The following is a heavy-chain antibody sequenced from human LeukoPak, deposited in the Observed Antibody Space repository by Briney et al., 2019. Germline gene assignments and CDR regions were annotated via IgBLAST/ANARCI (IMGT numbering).Heavy chain of an antibody. CDR2: IYYSGST. J-gene: IGHJ4*02. CDR3: ARDDSGSYSYFDY. CDR1: GGSISSSNYY. D-gene: IGHD1-26*01. V-gene: IGHV4-39*07. Sequence: PSETLSLTCTVSGGSISSSNYYWVWIRRPPGKGLEWIGSIYYSGSTYYNPSLKSRVTISVDTSNNQFSLKLSSVTAADSAVYYCARDDSGSYSYFDYWGQGTLVTVSS.